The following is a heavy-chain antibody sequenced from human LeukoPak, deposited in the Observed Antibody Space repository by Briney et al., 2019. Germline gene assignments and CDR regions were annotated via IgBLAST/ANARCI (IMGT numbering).Heavy chain of an antibody. CDR2: ISAYNGNT. CDR3: ARRTINNWNYGEGFDY. V-gene: IGHV1-18*01. Sequence: ASVKVSCKTCGYTFTSYGISWVRQAPGQGLEWMGWISAYNGNTNYAQKLQGRVTMTTDTSTSTAYMELRSLRSDDTAVYYRARRTINNWNYGEGFDYWGQGTLVTVSS. D-gene: IGHD1-7*01. J-gene: IGHJ4*02. CDR1: GYTFTSYG.